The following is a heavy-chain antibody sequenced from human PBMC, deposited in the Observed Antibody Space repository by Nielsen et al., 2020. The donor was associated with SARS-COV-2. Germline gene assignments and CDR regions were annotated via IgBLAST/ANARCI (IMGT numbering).Heavy chain of an antibody. J-gene: IGHJ4*02. CDR2: ISSGGTYI. CDR1: GFIFSSYS. Sequence: GGSLRLSCAASGFIFSSYSMHWVRQAPGKGLEWLSSISSGGTYIYYADSVKGRFTISRDNAKNSVYLRMNSLRADDAAVYYCARDFYGDYGPSYWGQGTQVAVS. CDR3: ARDFYGDYGPSY. V-gene: IGHV3-21*01. D-gene: IGHD4-17*01.